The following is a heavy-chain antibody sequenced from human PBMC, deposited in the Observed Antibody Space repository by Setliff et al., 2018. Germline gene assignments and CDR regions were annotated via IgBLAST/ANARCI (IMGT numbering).Heavy chain of an antibody. CDR3: ARDRFYNSWSGTSITAPHDAFDI. Sequence: GASVKVSCKASRGTFSSYGITWVRQAPGQGLEWMGGIIPIFGTTDYAQKFQGRVTMTRDTSTSTVYMEVSSLRSEDTAVYFCARDRFYNSWSGTSITAPHDAFDIWGQGTTVT. D-gene: IGHD3-3*01. J-gene: IGHJ3*02. V-gene: IGHV1-69*05. CDR1: RGTFSSYG. CDR2: IIPIFGTT.